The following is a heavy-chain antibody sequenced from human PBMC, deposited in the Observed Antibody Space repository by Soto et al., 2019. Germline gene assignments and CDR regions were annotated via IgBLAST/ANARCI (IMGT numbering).Heavy chain of an antibody. CDR1: GFSFSNARMS. Sequence: QVTLKESGPVLVKPTETLTLTCTVSGFSFSNARMSVSWIRQPPGKALEWLAHIFSNDDKSYSTSLKSRLTISKDTSKSQVVLAMTNMDPVDTATYYCAWSLTGHWTGMDVWGQGTTVTVSS. D-gene: IGHD1-1*01. CDR3: AWSLTGHWTGMDV. CDR2: IFSNDDK. V-gene: IGHV2-26*01. J-gene: IGHJ6*02.